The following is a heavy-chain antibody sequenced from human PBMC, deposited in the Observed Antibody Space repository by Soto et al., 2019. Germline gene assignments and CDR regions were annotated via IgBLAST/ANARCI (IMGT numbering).Heavy chain of an antibody. D-gene: IGHD3-10*01. V-gene: IGHV3-20*01. CDR1: GFTFDDYG. J-gene: IGHJ6*03. Sequence: GGSLRLSCAASGFTFDDYGMSWVRQAPGKGLEWVSGINWNGGSTGYADSVKGRFTISRDNAKNSLYLQMNSLRAEDTALYHCARAMTMVRGVINYMDVWGKGTTVTVSS. CDR2: INWNGGST. CDR3: ARAMTMVRGVINYMDV.